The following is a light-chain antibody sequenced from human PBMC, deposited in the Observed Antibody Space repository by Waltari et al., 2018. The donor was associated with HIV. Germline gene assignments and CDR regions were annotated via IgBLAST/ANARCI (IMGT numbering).Light chain of an antibody. Sequence: QSVLTQPPSVSGAPGQRVTISSTGSSSNIGAGYDVHWYQQLPGTAPKLLICGNSNRPSGVPDRFSGSKSGTSASLAITGLQAEDEADYYCQSYDSSLSGPYVFGTGTKVTVL. CDR2: GNS. CDR3: QSYDSSLSGPYV. CDR1: SSNIGAGYD. V-gene: IGLV1-40*01. J-gene: IGLJ1*01.